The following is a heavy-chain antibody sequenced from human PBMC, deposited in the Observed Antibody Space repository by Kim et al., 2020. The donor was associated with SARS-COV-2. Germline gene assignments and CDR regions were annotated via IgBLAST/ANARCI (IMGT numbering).Heavy chain of an antibody. CDR1: GFTLSDYY. J-gene: IGHJ4*01. CDR2: TRNKANSYIT. CDR3: VRAAAGLDC. D-gene: IGHD6-13*01. Sequence: GGSLRLSCEASGFTLSDYYIDWVRQAPGRGLEWAGRTRNKANSYITEYAASVQGRFTISRDDSKNSLYLQMISLKTEDTAVYYCVRAAAGLDCWGHG. V-gene: IGHV3-72*01.